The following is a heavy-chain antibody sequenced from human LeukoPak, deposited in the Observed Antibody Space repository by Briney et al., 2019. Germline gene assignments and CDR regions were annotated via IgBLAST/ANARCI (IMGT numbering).Heavy chain of an antibody. CDR2: IIPIFGTA. J-gene: IGHJ4*02. CDR3: ARGANIAVAGTRRRIFDY. Sequence: SVNVSCKASGGNLGSYAISWVRQAPGQGLEWMGGIIPIFGTANYAQKFQGRVTNTTDESTSTAYMELSSLRSEDTAVYYCARGANIAVAGTRRRIFDYWGQGTLVTVSS. D-gene: IGHD6-19*01. CDR1: GGNLGSYA. V-gene: IGHV1-69*05.